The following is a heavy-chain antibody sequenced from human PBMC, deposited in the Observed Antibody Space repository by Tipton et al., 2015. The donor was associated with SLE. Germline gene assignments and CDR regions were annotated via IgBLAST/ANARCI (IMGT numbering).Heavy chain of an antibody. CDR1: GYTFTSYG. CDR2: ISAYNGNT. CDR3: ASQGYCSSTSCPIGYFQH. Sequence: QVQLVQSGAEVKKPGASVKVSCKASGYTFTSYGISWVRQAPGQGLEWMGWISAYNGNTNYAQKLQGRVTMTTDTSTSTAYMELRSLRSDDTAVYYCASQGYCSSTSCPIGYFQHWGQGTLVPVSS. V-gene: IGHV1-18*01. J-gene: IGHJ1*01. D-gene: IGHD2-2*01.